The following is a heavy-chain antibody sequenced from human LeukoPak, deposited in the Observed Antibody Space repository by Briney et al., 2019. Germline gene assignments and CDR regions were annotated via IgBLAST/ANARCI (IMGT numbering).Heavy chain of an antibody. V-gene: IGHV4-31*02. J-gene: IGHJ6*02. Sequence: LRLSCAASGFTFSSYAMSWVRQAPGKGLEWIGYIYYSGSTYYNPSLKSRVTISVDTSKNQFSLKLSSVTAADTAVYYCARPRAHYGMDVWGQGTTVTVSS. CDR3: ARPRAHYGMDV. CDR2: IYYSGST. CDR1: GFTFSSYA.